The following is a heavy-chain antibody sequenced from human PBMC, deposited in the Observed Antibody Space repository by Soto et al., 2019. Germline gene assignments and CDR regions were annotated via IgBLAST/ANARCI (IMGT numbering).Heavy chain of an antibody. CDR2: IIPVFRTS. CDR3: AKDGSGDGGAAVS. D-gene: IGHD2-21*01. J-gene: IGHJ4*02. CDR1: GVTFSSYA. Sequence: QVQLVQSGAELKKPGSSVKVSCSASGVTFSSYAFTWVRQAPGQRLELMGNIIPVFRTSNYAQGFQGSLTISADESTSTISMVLSRLRSEGPDVFFCAKDGSGDGGAAVSGGQGSLGICSS. V-gene: IGHV1-69*18.